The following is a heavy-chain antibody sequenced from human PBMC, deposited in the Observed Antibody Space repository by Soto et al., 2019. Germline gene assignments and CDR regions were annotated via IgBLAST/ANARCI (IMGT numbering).Heavy chain of an antibody. J-gene: IGHJ5*02. CDR2: IKSKADGETK. CDR3: CVVKRLDQYSTSGYWFDP. D-gene: IGHD2-15*01. V-gene: IGHV3-15*01. Sequence: VGSLRLSCAASGFTFSHAWMSWVRQAPGKGLEWVGRIKSKADGETKDYGAPVRGRFTISRDDAKDTLYLQMNSLRIEDTAVYYCCVVKRLDQYSTSGYWFDPWGPGTLVTVS. CDR1: GFTFSHAW.